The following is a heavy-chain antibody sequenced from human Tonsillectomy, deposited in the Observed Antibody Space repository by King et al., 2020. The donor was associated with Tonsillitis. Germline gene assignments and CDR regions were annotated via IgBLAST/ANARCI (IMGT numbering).Heavy chain of an antibody. CDR2: ISSSSSYI. Sequence: VQLVESGGGLVKPGGSLRLSCAASGFTFSSYSMNWVRRAPGKGLEWVSSISSSSSYIYYADSVKGRFTISRDNAKNSLYLQMNSLRAEDTAVYYCARVGATHFDYWGQGTLVTVSS. CDR1: GFTFSSYS. J-gene: IGHJ4*02. CDR3: ARVGATHFDY. V-gene: IGHV3-21*01. D-gene: IGHD1-26*01.